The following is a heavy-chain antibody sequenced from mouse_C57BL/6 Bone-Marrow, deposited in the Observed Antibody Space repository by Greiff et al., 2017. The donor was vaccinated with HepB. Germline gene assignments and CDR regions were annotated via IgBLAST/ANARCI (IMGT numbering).Heavy chain of an antibody. Sequence: EVQLQQSGPELVKPGASVKISCKASGYTFTDYYMNWVKQSHGKSLEWIGDINPNNGGTSYNQKFKGKATLTVDKSSSTAYMEIRSLTSEVSAVYYCARLDYFDYWGQGTTLTVSS. CDR1: GYTFTDYY. CDR3: ARLDYFDY. V-gene: IGHV1-26*01. J-gene: IGHJ2*01. CDR2: INPNNGGT.